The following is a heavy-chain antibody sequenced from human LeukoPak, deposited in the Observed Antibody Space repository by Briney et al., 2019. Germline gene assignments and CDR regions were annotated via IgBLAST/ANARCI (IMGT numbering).Heavy chain of an antibody. V-gene: IGHV3-33*01. Sequence: GGSLRLSCAASGFTFSSYGMHWVRQAPGKGLEWVAVIWYDGSNKYYADSVKGRFTISRDNSKNTLYLQMNSLRAEDTAVYYCARDSTWIQLWSTVDYWGQGTLVTVSS. CDR2: IWYDGSNK. CDR1: GFTFSSYG. J-gene: IGHJ4*02. D-gene: IGHD5-18*01. CDR3: ARDSTWIQLWSTVDY.